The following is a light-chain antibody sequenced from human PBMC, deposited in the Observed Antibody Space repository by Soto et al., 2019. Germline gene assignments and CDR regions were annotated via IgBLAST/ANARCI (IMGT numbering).Light chain of an antibody. CDR3: QQYNNWPPIT. Sequence: EIVMKRSPATLSVSRGGRGALSCRASQSVSSNLAWYQQKPGQAPRLLMYGASTRATGIPARFSGSGSGTEFTLTISSLQSEDFAVYYCQQYNNWPPITFGQGTRLEIK. V-gene: IGKV3-15*01. CDR2: GAS. CDR1: QSVSSN. J-gene: IGKJ5*01.